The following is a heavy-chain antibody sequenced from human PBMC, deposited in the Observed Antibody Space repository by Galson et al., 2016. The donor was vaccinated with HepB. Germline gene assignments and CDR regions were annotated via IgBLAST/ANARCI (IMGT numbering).Heavy chain of an antibody. CDR1: GFTFSSYW. Sequence: SLRLSCAASGFTFSSYWMHWVRHAPGMGLVWVSRINGDGSSTTYADSVKGLFTISRDNAKNTLYLQMNSLRAGDTAVYYCAVGNDPLDYWGQGTLVTVSS. J-gene: IGHJ4*02. V-gene: IGHV3-74*01. CDR2: INGDGSST. D-gene: IGHD1-1*01. CDR3: AVGNDPLDY.